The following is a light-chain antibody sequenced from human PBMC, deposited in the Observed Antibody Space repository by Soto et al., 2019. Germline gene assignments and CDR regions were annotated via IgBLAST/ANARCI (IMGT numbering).Light chain of an antibody. J-gene: IGKJ2*01. CDR1: QSISNS. Sequence: DIQMTQSLSSLSASVGDTVTITCRASQSISNSLSWYQQKPGKAPKFLIYVASTLQRGVPSRFSGSGSGTDFTLTISSLQLEDVATYYCQPTFSPPYTFGQGTKLEIK. CDR3: QPTFSPPYT. CDR2: VAS. V-gene: IGKV1-39*01.